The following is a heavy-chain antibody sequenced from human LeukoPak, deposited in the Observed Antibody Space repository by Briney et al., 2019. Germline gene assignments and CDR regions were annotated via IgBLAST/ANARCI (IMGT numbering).Heavy chain of an antibody. Sequence: ASVKVSCKASGYTFTSYYMQWVRQAPGQGLEWMGIINPTGGSTTYAQKFQGRVTMTRDTSTSTVYMELSSLRSDDTAVYYCARTAARRFDYWGQGTLVTVSS. J-gene: IGHJ4*02. CDR3: ARTAARRFDY. V-gene: IGHV1-46*01. CDR2: INPTGGST. D-gene: IGHD6-6*01. CDR1: GYTFTSYY.